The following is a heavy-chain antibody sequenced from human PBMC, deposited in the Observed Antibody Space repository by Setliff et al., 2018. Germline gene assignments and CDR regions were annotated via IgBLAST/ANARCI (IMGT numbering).Heavy chain of an antibody. Sequence: GESLKISCAASGFSVSTNYMSWVRQAPGKGLEWVSVIYGDDSGGSTYYADSVKGRFTISRDNSMNTLYLQMHGLRAEDTAVYYCARYCSSGSCYYDAFDVWGQGTMVTVSS. J-gene: IGHJ3*01. V-gene: IGHV3-53*01. CDR2: IYGDDSGGST. CDR1: GFSVSTNY. D-gene: IGHD2-15*01. CDR3: ARYCSSGSCYYDAFDV.